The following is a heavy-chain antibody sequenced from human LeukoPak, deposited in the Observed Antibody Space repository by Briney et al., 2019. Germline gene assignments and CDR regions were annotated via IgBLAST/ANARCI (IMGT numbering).Heavy chain of an antibody. CDR3: ARGIYDYVGRSYFDY. CDR1: GGSIRSRSYY. V-gene: IGHV4-39*01. J-gene: IGHJ4*02. CDR2: IYYSGST. Sequence: PSETLSLTCNVSGGSIRSRSYYWGWIRQPPGKGLEWIGSIYYSGSTYYNPSLKSRVTMSVDTSKTQFSLKLSSVTAADTAVYYCARGIYDYVGRSYFDYWGQGTLVTVSS. D-gene: IGHD3-16*01.